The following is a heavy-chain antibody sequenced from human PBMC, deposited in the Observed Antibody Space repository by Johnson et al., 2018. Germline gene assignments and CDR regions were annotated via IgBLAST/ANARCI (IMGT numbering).Heavy chain of an antibody. CDR1: GFTFSNFG. CDR3: ARDPGGYYMDV. J-gene: IGHJ6*03. D-gene: IGHD2-15*01. CDR2: IWYDGSNQ. V-gene: IGHV3-33*01. Sequence: QVQLVESGGGVVQPGRSLRLSCAASGFTFSNFGMHWVRQAPGKGLEWVAVIWYDGSNQYYADSVKGRFTISRDNSKNTLYLQMNSLRAEDTAVYYCARDPGGYYMDVWGKGTTVTVSS.